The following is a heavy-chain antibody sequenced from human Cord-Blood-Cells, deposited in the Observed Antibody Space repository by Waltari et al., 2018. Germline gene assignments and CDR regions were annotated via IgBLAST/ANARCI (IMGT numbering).Heavy chain of an antibody. J-gene: IGHJ1*01. CDR1: GGSISSSSYH. D-gene: IGHD6-13*01. CDR3: ASGWYSSSWYDTEYFQH. Sequence: QLQLQESGPGLVKPSETLSLTCTVSGGSISSSSYHWGWIRQPPGKGLGWIGSIYYSGSTYYNPSLKSRVTISVETSKNQFSLKRSSVTAADTAVYYCASGWYSSSWYDTEYFQHWGQGTLVTVSS. V-gene: IGHV4-39*01. CDR2: IYYSGST.